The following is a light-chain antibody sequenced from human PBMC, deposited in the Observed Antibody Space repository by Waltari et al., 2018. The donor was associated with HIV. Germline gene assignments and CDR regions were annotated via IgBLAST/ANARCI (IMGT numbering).Light chain of an antibody. CDR3: HHYNNWRET. CDR1: QRVNSN. J-gene: IGKJ1*01. Sequence: EILMTQSPATLSVSPGERATLSCRASQRVNSNLAWYQQKPGQTPRLPIYVTSTRATDIPARFSGSGSGTEFTLTISSLQSEDFAVYYCHHYNNWRETFGQGTKVEIK. CDR2: VTS. V-gene: IGKV3-15*01.